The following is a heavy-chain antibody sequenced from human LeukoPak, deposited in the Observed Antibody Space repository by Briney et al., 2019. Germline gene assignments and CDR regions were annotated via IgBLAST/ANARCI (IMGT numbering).Heavy chain of an antibody. CDR3: ARLDSVVDY. Sequence: SETLSLTCTVSGGSISSGSYYWSWIRQPAGKGLEWIGRIYTSGSTNYNPSLKSRVTISVDTSKNQFSLKLSSVTVADTAVYYCARLDSVVDYWGQGTLVTVSS. V-gene: IGHV4-61*02. D-gene: IGHD3-10*01. J-gene: IGHJ4*02. CDR2: IYTSGST. CDR1: GGSISSGSYY.